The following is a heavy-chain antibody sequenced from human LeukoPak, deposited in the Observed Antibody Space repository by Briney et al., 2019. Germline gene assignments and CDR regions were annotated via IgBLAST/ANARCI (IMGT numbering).Heavy chain of an antibody. CDR3: ARALAAQYYYYGMDV. Sequence: GGSLRLSCAASGFTFSSYGMHWVRQAPGKGLEWVAVIWYDGSNKYYADSVKGRFTISRDNSKNTLYLQMNSLRAEDTAVYYCARALAAQYYYYGMDVWGQGTTVTVSS. D-gene: IGHD6-25*01. CDR1: GFTFSSYG. V-gene: IGHV3-33*01. J-gene: IGHJ6*02. CDR2: IWYDGSNK.